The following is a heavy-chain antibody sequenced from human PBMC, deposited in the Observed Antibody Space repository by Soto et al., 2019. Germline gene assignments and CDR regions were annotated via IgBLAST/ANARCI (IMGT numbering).Heavy chain of an antibody. CDR2: IIYDGSTK. Sequence: QVQLVESGGGVVQPGRSGRLSCADSGFTFSSYGMHWVRQAPGKGLEWVAVIIYDGSTKYYADSVKGRFTISRDNSKSTLYLQMNSLRAEDTAVYYCAKDRMGAGVRGYSDYWGQGTLVTVSS. J-gene: IGHJ4*02. CDR1: GFTFSSYG. V-gene: IGHV3-30*18. D-gene: IGHD3-10*01. CDR3: AKDRMGAGVRGYSDY.